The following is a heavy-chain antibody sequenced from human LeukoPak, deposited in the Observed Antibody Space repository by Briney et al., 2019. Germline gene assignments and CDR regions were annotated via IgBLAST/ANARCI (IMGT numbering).Heavy chain of an antibody. Sequence: GGSLRLSCAASGFTFSAYYMSWIRQAPGKGLEWVSYISSSSSYTNYADSVKGRFTISRDNAKNSLYLQMNSLRAEDTAVYYCARDRIAVAGHFDYWGQGTLVTVSS. D-gene: IGHD6-19*01. CDR1: GFTFSAYY. V-gene: IGHV3-11*06. CDR3: ARDRIAVAGHFDY. J-gene: IGHJ4*02. CDR2: ISSSSSYT.